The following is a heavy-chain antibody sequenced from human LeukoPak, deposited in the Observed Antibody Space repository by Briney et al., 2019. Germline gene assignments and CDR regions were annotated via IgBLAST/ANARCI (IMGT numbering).Heavy chain of an antibody. CDR3: ARTAIVVVPAAIVPYYYMDV. V-gene: IGHV5-51*01. CDR1: GYSFTSYW. D-gene: IGHD2-2*02. Sequence: GESLKISCKGSGYSFTSYWICWVRQMPGKGLEWMGIVYPGDSDTRYSPSFQGQVTTSADKSISTAYLQWSSLKASDTAMYYCARTAIVVVPAAIVPYYYMDVRGKGTTVSVSS. CDR2: VYPGDSDT. J-gene: IGHJ6*03.